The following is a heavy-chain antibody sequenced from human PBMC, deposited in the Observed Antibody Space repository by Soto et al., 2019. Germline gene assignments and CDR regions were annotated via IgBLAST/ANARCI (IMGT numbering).Heavy chain of an antibody. CDR1: GGSFSGYY. CDR3: ARVEVAYCGGDCYSSFDY. V-gene: IGHV4-34*01. D-gene: IGHD2-21*02. Sequence: KPSETLSLTCAVYGGSFSGYYWSWIRQPPGKGLEWIGEINHSGSTNYNPSLKSRVTISVDTSKNQFSLKLSSVTAADTAVYYCARVEVAYCGGDCYSSFDYWGQGTLVTVSS. J-gene: IGHJ4*02. CDR2: INHSGST.